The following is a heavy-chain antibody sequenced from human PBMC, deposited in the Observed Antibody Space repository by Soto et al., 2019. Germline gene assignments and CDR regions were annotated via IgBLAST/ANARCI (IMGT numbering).Heavy chain of an antibody. Sequence: QVQLVQSGAEVKKPGASVKVSCKASGYTFTGYYMHWVRQAPGQGLEWMGWINPNSGGTNYAQKFQGSVTMTRDTSISTAHMELSRLRSDDTAVYYCARDPRYYDSSGYSVPDAFDIWGQGTMVTVSS. V-gene: IGHV1-2*04. CDR3: ARDPRYYDSSGYSVPDAFDI. CDR2: INPNSGGT. D-gene: IGHD3-22*01. CDR1: GYTFTGYY. J-gene: IGHJ3*02.